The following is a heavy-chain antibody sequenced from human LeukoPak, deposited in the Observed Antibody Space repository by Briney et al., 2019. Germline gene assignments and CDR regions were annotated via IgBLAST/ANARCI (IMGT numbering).Heavy chain of an antibody. CDR3: ARSGSSHFDY. Sequence: GESLKISCKGSRYSFTAYWIAWVRQMPGKGLEWMGIIYPGDPDTRYSPSFRGQVTISADKAISTAYLQWSSPKASDTAMYYCARSGSSHFDYWGQGTLVTVSS. D-gene: IGHD6-13*01. CDR2: IYPGDPDT. J-gene: IGHJ4*02. CDR1: RYSFTAYW. V-gene: IGHV5-51*01.